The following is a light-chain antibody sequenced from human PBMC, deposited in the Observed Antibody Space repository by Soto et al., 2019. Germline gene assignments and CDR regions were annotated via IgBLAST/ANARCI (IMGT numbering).Light chain of an antibody. CDR1: SSNFGNNY. V-gene: IGLV1-47*01. J-gene: IGLJ3*02. Sequence: PMPAQRRSAYESTSRWFTIHCTGSSSNFGNNYVYWYQQFPGTAPKLLIYRDNQRPSGVPDRFSGSKSGTSASPAISGLRFEDEADYYCAGLDGSLSGWVFGGGTKVTAL. CDR3: AGLDGSLSGWV. CDR2: RDN.